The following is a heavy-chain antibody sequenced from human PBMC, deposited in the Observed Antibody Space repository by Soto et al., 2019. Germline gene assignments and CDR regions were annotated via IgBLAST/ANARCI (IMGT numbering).Heavy chain of an antibody. J-gene: IGHJ2*01. CDR2: IYYSGST. Sequence: SETLSLTCTVSGGSISSSSYYWGWVRQPPGKGLEWIGSIYYSGSTYYNPSLKSRVTISVDTSKNQFSLKLSSVTAADTAVYYCARNGAAAGTWYFDLWGRGTLVTVSS. D-gene: IGHD6-13*01. V-gene: IGHV4-39*01. CDR1: GGSISSSSYY. CDR3: ARNGAAAGTWYFDL.